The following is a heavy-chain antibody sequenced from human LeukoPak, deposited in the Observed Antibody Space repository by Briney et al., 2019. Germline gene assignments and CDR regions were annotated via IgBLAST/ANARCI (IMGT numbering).Heavy chain of an antibody. CDR1: GYSFTSYW. CDR2: IYPGDSDT. Sequence: GESLKISCRGSGYSFTSYWIGWVRQMPGKGLEWMGIIYPGDSDTRYSPSFQGQVTISADKSISTAYLQWSSLKASDTAMYYCASWGGFSPGPNGDLPSRSAFDIWGQGTMVTVSS. J-gene: IGHJ3*02. CDR3: ASWGGFSPGPNGDLPSRSAFDI. D-gene: IGHD3-16*01. V-gene: IGHV5-51*01.